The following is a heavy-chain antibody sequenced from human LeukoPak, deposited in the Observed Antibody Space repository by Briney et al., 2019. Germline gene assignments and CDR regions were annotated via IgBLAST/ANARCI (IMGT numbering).Heavy chain of an antibody. D-gene: IGHD3-9*01. CDR1: GFTFSSYA. V-gene: IGHV3-23*01. CDR3: AKGDYDTLTGYYSYYYYAMDV. Sequence: GGSLRLSCAASGFTFSSYAMSWVRQAPGKGLEWVSAISGSGGSTYYADSVKGRFTISRDNSKNTLYLQMNSLRAEDTAVYYCAKGDYDTLTGYYSYYYYAMDVWGQGTTVTVSS. J-gene: IGHJ6*02. CDR2: ISGSGGST.